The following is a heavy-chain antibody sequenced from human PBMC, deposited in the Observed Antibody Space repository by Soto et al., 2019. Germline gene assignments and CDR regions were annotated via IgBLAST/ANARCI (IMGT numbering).Heavy chain of an antibody. CDR3: ARPRGYCSGDRCLNEIYYYYYYYMDV. Sequence: ASVKVSCKASGYTFTSYGISWVRQAPGQGLEWMGWISAYNGNTNYAQKLQGRVTMTTDTSTSTAYMELRSLRSDDTAVYYCARPRGYCSGDRCLNEIYYYYYYYMDVWGKGTTVTVSS. CDR1: GYTFTSYG. CDR2: ISAYNGNT. V-gene: IGHV1-18*01. D-gene: IGHD2-15*01. J-gene: IGHJ6*03.